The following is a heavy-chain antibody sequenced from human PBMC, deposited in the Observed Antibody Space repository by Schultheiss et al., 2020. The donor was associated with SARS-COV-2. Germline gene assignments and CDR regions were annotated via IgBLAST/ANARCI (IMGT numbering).Heavy chain of an antibody. J-gene: IGHJ4*02. D-gene: IGHD6-6*01. CDR1: GFTFSSYS. CDR3: AKDRKVYSSSYQTDY. V-gene: IGHV3-7*03. Sequence: GGSLRLSCAASGFTFSSYSMNWVRQAPGKGLEWVANIKQDGSEKYYVDSVKGRFTISRDNSKNTLYLQMNSLGAEDTAVYYCAKDRKVYSSSYQTDYWGQGTLVTVSS. CDR2: IKQDGSEK.